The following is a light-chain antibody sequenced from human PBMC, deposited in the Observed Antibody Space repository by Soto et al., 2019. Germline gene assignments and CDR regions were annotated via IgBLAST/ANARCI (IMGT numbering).Light chain of an antibody. V-gene: IGLV2-11*01. Sequence: QSALTQPRSVSGSPGQSLTISCSGSSSDIGDYDYVSWYQQHPGKAPTLLIYDFTKRPSGVPDRFSGSKSGDTASLTISGLQAGDEGNYYCCSYVGSNTLYVFGTGTKLTVL. CDR1: SSDIGDYDY. CDR2: DFT. J-gene: IGLJ1*01. CDR3: CSYVGSNTLYV.